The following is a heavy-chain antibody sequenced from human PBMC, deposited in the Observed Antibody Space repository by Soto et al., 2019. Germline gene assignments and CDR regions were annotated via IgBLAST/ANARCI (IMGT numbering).Heavy chain of an antibody. D-gene: IGHD3-22*01. V-gene: IGHV3-23*01. J-gene: IGHJ4*02. CDR1: GFTFSSYA. CDR2: ISGSGGST. Sequence: GGSLRLSCAASGFTFSSYAMSWVRQAPGKGLEWVAAISGSGGSTYYADAVKGRFPISKDNSKNTLYLQMTSLRAEDTAVYSCASRSGYYYDSSGSSGNWGQGTLVTVSS. CDR3: ASRSGYYYDSSGSSGN.